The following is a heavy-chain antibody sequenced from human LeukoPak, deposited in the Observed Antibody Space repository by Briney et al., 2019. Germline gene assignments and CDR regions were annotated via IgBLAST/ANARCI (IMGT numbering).Heavy chain of an antibody. J-gene: IGHJ4*02. CDR1: GFNFKDYW. V-gene: IGHV3-7*01. CDR3: ARARGGYDLDY. CDR2: IKQDGGEK. D-gene: IGHD5-12*01. Sequence: GGSLRLSCAASGFNFKDYWMSWVRQAPGKGLEWVANIKQDGGEKYYVESVKGRFTISRDNVKNSLYLQMNSLRVEDTAVYYCARARGGYDLDYWGQGTLVTVSS.